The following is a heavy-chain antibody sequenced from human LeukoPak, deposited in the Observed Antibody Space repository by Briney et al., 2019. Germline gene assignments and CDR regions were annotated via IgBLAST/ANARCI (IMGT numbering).Heavy chain of an antibody. Sequence: GGSLRLSCAASGFTFSDYWIHWVRQAPGKGLVWVSRINTDGSITNYAGSVKGRFSISRDNAKNTLYLQMSSLRAEDTAVYYCARESVRGSWYGGGYYYYYGMDVWGQGTTVTVSS. V-gene: IGHV3-74*01. CDR2: INTDGSIT. J-gene: IGHJ6*02. CDR3: ARESVRGSWYGGGYYYYYGMDV. D-gene: IGHD6-13*01. CDR1: GFTFSDYW.